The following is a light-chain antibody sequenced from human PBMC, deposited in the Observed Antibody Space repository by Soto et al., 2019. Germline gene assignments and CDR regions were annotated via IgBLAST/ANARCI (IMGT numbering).Light chain of an antibody. CDR3: QTWGTGRV. CDR2: INSDGSH. J-gene: IGLJ2*01. V-gene: IGLV4-69*01. CDR1: SGHSSYA. Sequence: QSVLTQSPSASASLGASVKLTCTLSSGHSSYAIAWHQQQPEKGPRYLMKINSDGSHSKGDGIPDRFSGSSSGAERYLTISSLHSEDEADYYCQTWGTGRVFGGGTKVTVL.